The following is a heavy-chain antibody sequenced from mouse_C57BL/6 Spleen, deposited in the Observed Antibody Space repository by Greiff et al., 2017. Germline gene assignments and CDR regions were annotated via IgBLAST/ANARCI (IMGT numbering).Heavy chain of an antibody. CDR2: IYPGNSDT. CDR3: TIFYDYGSYYAMDY. CDR1: GYTFTSYW. Sequence: EVQLQQSGTVLARPGASVKMSCKTSGYTFTSYWMHWVKQRPGQGLEWIGAIYPGNSDTSYNQKFKGKAKLTAVTSASTAYMELSSLTNEDSAVYYCTIFYDYGSYYAMDYWGQGTSVTVSS. D-gene: IGHD2-4*01. V-gene: IGHV1-5*01. J-gene: IGHJ4*01.